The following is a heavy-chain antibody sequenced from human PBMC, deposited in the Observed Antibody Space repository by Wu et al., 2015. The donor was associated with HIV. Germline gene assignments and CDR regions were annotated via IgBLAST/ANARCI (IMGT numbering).Heavy chain of an antibody. D-gene: IGHD3-22*01. V-gene: IGHV1-69*11. J-gene: IGHJ4*02. Sequence: QVQVVQSGAEMKKPGSSVKVSCKTSGGTFGTFPINWVRQAPGQGLEWMGRIIPIVQTADYAQRFQGRVTITADESTDTAYLEVNSLKPEDTAIYFCAIVVVISGEDYWGQGTLVIVSS. CDR3: AIVVVISGEDY. CDR2: IIPIVQTA. CDR1: GGTFGTFP.